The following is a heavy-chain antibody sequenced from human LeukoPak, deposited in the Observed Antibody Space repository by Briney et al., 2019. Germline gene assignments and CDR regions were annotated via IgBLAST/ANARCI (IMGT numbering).Heavy chain of an antibody. J-gene: IGHJ5*02. D-gene: IGHD6-19*01. CDR1: GFTFSSYA. CDR3: AKVPPGIAVAGYNWFDP. Sequence: GGSLRLSCAASGFTFSSYAMSWVRQAPGKGLEWVSAISGSGGSTYYADSVKGRFTISRDNSKNTLYLQMNSLRAEDTAVYYCAKVPPGIAVAGYNWFDPWGQGTLVTVSS. V-gene: IGHV3-23*01. CDR2: ISGSGGST.